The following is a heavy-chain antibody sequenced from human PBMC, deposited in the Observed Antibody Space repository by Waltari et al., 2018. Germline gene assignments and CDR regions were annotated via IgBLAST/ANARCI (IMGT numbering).Heavy chain of an antibody. V-gene: IGHV3-74*01. D-gene: IGHD4-17*01. J-gene: IGHJ2*01. CDR2: SNSDGSSI. CDR1: EFTFSWYW. Sequence: EVQLVESGGGLVQPGGSLRLSCEASEFTFSWYWMHWVRQVPGKGLEWVSRSNSDGSSISYADSVKGRFTISKDNARNTVYLQMNSLRAEDTAIYYCARGARRTSQTTGWWYFDLWGRGTLLTVSS. CDR3: ARGARRTSQTTGWWYFDL.